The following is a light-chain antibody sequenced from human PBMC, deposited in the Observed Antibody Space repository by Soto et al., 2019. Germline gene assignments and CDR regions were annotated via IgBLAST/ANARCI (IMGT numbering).Light chain of an antibody. Sequence: QSALTQPASVSGSPGQSITISCTGTSSDVGGYNYVSWYQQHPGKVPKLMIYDVSNRPSGVSNRFSGSKSGNTASLTISGLQAEDEADYYCSSYTTSSTPVFGGGTKVTVL. CDR3: SSYTTSSTPV. CDR1: SSDVGGYNY. V-gene: IGLV2-14*01. CDR2: DVS. J-gene: IGLJ2*01.